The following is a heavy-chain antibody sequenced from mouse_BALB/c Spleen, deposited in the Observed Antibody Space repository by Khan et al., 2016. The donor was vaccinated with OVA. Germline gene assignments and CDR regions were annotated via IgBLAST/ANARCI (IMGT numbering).Heavy chain of an antibody. J-gene: IGHJ3*01. CDR2: IWSAGST. Sequence: QVQLKESGPGLLQPSQSLSITCTVSGFSLNTYSVHWVRQSPGKGLEWLGVIWSAGSTDYNAAFISRLSINKDNSKSQVFFKMNSLQTNDTAIYYCARRGDDSGRGAWFAYWGQGTLVTVSA. D-gene: IGHD2-4*01. CDR1: GFSLNTYS. V-gene: IGHV2-2*02. CDR3: ARRGDDSGRGAWFAY.